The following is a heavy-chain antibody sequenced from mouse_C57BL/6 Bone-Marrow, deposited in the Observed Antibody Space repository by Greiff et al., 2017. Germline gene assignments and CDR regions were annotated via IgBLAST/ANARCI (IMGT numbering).Heavy chain of an antibody. J-gene: IGHJ1*03. CDR1: GYTFTSYG. Sequence: VNLVESGAELARPGASVKLSCKASGYTFTSYGISWVKQRPGKGLEWIGEIFPRSGNTYYNEKVKGKVTLTADKSSSTAYMELRSLTSEDSAVYFCAREGDCHWYFDFWGKGTTVTVSS. CDR3: AREGDCHWYFDF. CDR2: IFPRSGNT. V-gene: IGHV1-81*01.